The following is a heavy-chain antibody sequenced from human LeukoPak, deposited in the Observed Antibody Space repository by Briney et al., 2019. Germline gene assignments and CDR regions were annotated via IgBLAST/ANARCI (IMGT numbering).Heavy chain of an antibody. V-gene: IGHV3-23*01. CDR2: ISGSGGST. Sequence: ASVKVSCKASGYTFTGYYMHWVRQAPGKGLEWVSAISGSGGSTYYADSVKGRFTISRDNSKNTLHLQMNSLRAEDTAVYYCAKDYYDFWSALDSWGQGTLVTVSS. CDR3: AKDYYDFWSALDS. J-gene: IGHJ4*02. CDR1: GYTFTGYY. D-gene: IGHD3-3*01.